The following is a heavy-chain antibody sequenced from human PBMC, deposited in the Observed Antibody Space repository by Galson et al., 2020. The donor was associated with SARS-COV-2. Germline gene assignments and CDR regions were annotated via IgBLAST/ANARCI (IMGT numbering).Heavy chain of an antibody. CDR3: ARGSSGYYYFDY. J-gene: IGHJ4*02. Sequence: GESLKISCVASGFPFSSYTMNWVRPAPGKGLEWVSAISRGSGNINYADSLKGRFTISRDNAKNSLYLQMISLRVEDTAVYYCARGSSGYYYFDYWGQGTLVTVSS. V-gene: IGHV3-21*01. D-gene: IGHD3-22*01. CDR1: GFPFSSYT. CDR2: ISRGSGNI.